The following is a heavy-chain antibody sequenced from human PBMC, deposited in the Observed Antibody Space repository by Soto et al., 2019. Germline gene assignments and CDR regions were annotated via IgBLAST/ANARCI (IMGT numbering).Heavy chain of an antibody. CDR3: ARALILTGYYIHDAFDI. D-gene: IGHD3-9*01. CDR2: IYYSGST. V-gene: IGHV4-59*01. J-gene: IGHJ3*02. CDR1: GGSISSYY. Sequence: SETLSLTCTVSGGSISSYYWSWIRQPPGKGLEWTGYIYYSGSTNYNPSLKSRVTISVDTSKNQFSLKLSSVTAAVTAVYYCARALILTGYYIHDAFDIWGQGTMVT.